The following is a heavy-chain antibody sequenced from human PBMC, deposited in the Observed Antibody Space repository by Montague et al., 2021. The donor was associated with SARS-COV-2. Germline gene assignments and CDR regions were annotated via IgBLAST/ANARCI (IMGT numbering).Heavy chain of an antibody. CDR3: ASPTYYYDSSGPDAFDI. J-gene: IGHJ3*02. D-gene: IGHD3-22*01. V-gene: IGHV4-39*01. CDR1: GGSISSSNYY. CDR2: IYYSGST. Sequence: SETLSLTCTVSGGSISSSNYYWGWLRQPPGKGLEWIGSIYYSGSTYYNPSLKSRVTIFVDTSKNQFSLKLSSVTAADTAVYYCASPTYYYDSSGPDAFDIWGQGTMVTVSS.